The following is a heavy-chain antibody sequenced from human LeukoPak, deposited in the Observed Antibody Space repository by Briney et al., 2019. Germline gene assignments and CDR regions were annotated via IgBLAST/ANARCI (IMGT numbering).Heavy chain of an antibody. V-gene: IGHV3-11*01. CDR3: ARDRGDLTVARHFDS. CDR1: GFTFSDYY. Sequence: GGSLRLSCAASGFTFSDYYMSWIRQAPGKGLEWVSYISSSGSTIYYADPVKGRFTISRDNAKNSLYLQMNSLRAEDTAVYYCARDRGDLTVARHFDSWGQGTLVTVSS. D-gene: IGHD6-19*01. J-gene: IGHJ4*02. CDR2: ISSSGSTI.